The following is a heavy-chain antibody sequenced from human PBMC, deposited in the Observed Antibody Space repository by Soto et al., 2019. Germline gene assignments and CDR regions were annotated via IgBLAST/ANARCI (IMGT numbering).Heavy chain of an antibody. D-gene: IGHD3-22*01. CDR3: ARRRYYDSSGYSKGDYYYGMDV. V-gene: IGHV1-69*01. CDR1: GGTFSSYA. CDR2: IIPIFGTA. J-gene: IGHJ6*02. Sequence: QVQLVQSGAEVKKPGSSVKVSCKASGGTFSSYAISWVRQAPGQGLEWMGGIIPIFGTANYAQKFQGRVTITADESTSTAYMELSSMRSEDTAVYYCARRRYYDSSGYSKGDYYYGMDVWGQGTKVTVSS.